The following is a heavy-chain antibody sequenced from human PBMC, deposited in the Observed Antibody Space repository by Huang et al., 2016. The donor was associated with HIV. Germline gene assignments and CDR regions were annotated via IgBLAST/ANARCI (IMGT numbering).Heavy chain of an antibody. J-gene: IGHJ4*02. CDR3: ARADDFWGGHYMGGFD. CDR1: DGSVSGGSYF. CDR2: IDISGTA. V-gene: IGHV4-61*09. Sequence: QVQLQESGPGLLKPSQTLSLTCSVSDGSVSGGSYFWTWIRQPAGKGLEWIGHIDISGTAKYNPSLQSRVPIALDTSKSQFSLNLHAVTAADTAVYYCARADDFWGGHYMGGFDWGQGRLVIVSS. D-gene: IGHD3-3*01.